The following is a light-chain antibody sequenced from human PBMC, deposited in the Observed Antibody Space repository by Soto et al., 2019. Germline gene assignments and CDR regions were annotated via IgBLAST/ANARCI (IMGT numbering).Light chain of an antibody. J-gene: IGLJ1*01. CDR1: SXXVGDYNY. V-gene: IGLV2-14*01. CDR3: SSYTSSSTLYV. Sequence: QSVLTQPASVSGSPGQSITISCXXTSXXVGDYNYVSWYQQHPGKAPKVMIYDVSNRPSGVSNRFSGSKSGNTASLTISGLQAEDEADYYCSSYTSSSTLYVFGTGTKLTVL. CDR2: DVS.